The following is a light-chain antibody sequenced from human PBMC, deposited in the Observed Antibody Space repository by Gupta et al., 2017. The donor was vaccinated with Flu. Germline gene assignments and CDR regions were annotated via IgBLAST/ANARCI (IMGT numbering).Light chain of an antibody. CDR2: AAS. Sequence: DIQLTQSPSFLSASVGDRVTITCRASQGINNYLAWYQQKPGKAPNLLIYAASTLQSGVPSRFSGSGSGTEFTLTISSLQPEDFATYYCQQFDTYPLAFGGGTRVEI. CDR3: QQFDTYPLA. V-gene: IGKV1-9*01. J-gene: IGKJ4*01. CDR1: QGINNY.